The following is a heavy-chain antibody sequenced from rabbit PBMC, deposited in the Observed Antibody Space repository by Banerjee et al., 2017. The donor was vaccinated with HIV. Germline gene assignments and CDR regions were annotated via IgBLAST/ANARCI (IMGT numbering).Heavy chain of an antibody. Sequence: QSLEESGGDLVKPGASLTLTCTASGFSFSSGSYVCWVRQAPGKGLEWIACIGGGGYEIYYASWAKGRFTISRTSSTTVTLQMTSLTAADTATYFCVRGYLISSYFNLWGPGTLVTVS. V-gene: IGHV1S40*01. CDR2: IGGGGYEI. CDR1: GFSFSSGSY. J-gene: IGHJ4*01. CDR3: VRGYLISSYFNL. D-gene: IGHD1-1*01.